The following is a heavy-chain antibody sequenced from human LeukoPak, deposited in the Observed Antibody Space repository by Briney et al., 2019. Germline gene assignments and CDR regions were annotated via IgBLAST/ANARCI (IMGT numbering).Heavy chain of an antibody. Sequence: GGSLRLSCAASGFTVSSNYMSWVRQAPGKGLEWVSVIYSGGSTYYADSVKGRFTISRDNSKNSLYLQMNSLRAEDTAVYYCARATYDFWSGPNFDYWGQGTLVTVSS. J-gene: IGHJ4*02. CDR3: ARATYDFWSGPNFDY. V-gene: IGHV3-53*01. CDR2: IYSGGST. CDR1: GFTVSSNY. D-gene: IGHD3-3*01.